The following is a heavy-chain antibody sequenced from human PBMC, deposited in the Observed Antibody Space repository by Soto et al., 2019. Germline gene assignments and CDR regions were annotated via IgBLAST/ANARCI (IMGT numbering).Heavy chain of an antibody. V-gene: IGHV3-48*02. CDR2: ISSSTTTI. Sequence: PGGSLRLSCAASGFTFSTYSMNWVRQAPGKGLEWISYISSSTTTIYYADSVKGRFTISRDNARNSLYLQVNSLREGDTAVYYCARYCSGGSCDPSHHYYAMDVWGQGTTVTVSS. D-gene: IGHD2-15*01. J-gene: IGHJ6*02. CDR1: GFTFSTYS. CDR3: ARYCSGGSCDPSHHYYAMDV.